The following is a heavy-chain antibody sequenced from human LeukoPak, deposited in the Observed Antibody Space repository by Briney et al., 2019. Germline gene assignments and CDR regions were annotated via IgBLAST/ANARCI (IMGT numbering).Heavy chain of an antibody. CDR2: IYSGGST. D-gene: IGHD5-12*01. CDR1: GFTVSSNY. V-gene: IGHV3-53*04. Sequence: GGSLRLSCAASGFTVSSNYMSWVRQAPGKGLEWVSVIYSGGSTYYADSVKGRFTISRHNSKNTLYLQMNSLRAEDTAVYYCARGFVGGYDFYYYCGMDVWGQGTTVTVSS. CDR3: ARGFVGGYDFYYYCGMDV. J-gene: IGHJ6*02.